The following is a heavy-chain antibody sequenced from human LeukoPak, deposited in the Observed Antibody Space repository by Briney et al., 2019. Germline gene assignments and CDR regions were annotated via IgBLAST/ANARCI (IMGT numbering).Heavy chain of an antibody. CDR2: ISAYNGNT. Sequence: GASVKVSCKASGYTFTSYGISWVRQAPGQGLEWMGWISAYNGNTNYAQKLQGRVTMTTDTSKSTAYMELRSLRSDDTAVYYCARDLRRVDRLWFGELLYYFDYWGQGTLVTVSS. CDR1: GYTFTSYG. CDR3: ARDLRRVDRLWFGELLYYFDY. D-gene: IGHD3-10*01. V-gene: IGHV1-18*01. J-gene: IGHJ4*02.